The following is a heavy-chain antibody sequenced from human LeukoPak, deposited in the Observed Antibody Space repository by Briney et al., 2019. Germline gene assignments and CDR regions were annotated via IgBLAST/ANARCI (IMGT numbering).Heavy chain of an antibody. Sequence: ASVKVSCKASGGTFSSYAISWVRQAPGQGLEWMGRIIPILGIANYAQKFQGRVTIAAGKSTSTAYMELSSLRSEDTAVYYCARGVDYDSSIEPKDYWGQGTLVTVSS. CDR3: ARGVDYDSSIEPKDY. J-gene: IGHJ4*02. CDR2: IIPILGIA. D-gene: IGHD3-22*01. V-gene: IGHV1-69*04. CDR1: GGTFSSYA.